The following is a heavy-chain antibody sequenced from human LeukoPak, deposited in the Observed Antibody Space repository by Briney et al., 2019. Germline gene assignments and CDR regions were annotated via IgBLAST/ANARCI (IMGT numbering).Heavy chain of an antibody. CDR3: ARNGVVSDAFDV. V-gene: IGHV3-21*01. J-gene: IGHJ3*01. CDR2: ISSSSGYI. CDR1: GFTFSSSS. D-gene: IGHD3-3*01. Sequence: GGSPRLSCAASGFTFSSSSMNWVRQAPGKGLEWVSSISSSSGYIYCADSVKGRFTISRDNAKNSLYLQMNSLRAEDTAVYYCARNGVVSDAFDVWGQGTMVTVSS.